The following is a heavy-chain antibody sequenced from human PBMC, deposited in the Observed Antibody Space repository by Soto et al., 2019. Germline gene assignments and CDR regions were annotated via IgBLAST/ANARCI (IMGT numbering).Heavy chain of an antibody. J-gene: IGHJ6*02. CDR1: GFSLRTSGVG. CDR3: AQSRCGGDWLQSYASHYYGGVDV. CDR2: IYWDNDK. Sequence: QITLKESGPTLVKPTHTLTLTCTFSGFSLRTSGVGVGWIRQPRGTALEWLALIYWDNDKRYSPSLKSRLTITKDYAEKQVILTTTNIDPVATGKCCVAQSRCGGDWLQSYASHYYGGVDVWGQGTAVTVSS. D-gene: IGHD2-21*02. V-gene: IGHV2-5*02.